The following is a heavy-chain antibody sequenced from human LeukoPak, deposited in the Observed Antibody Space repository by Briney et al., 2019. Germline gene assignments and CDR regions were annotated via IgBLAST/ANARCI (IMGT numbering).Heavy chain of an antibody. J-gene: IGHJ4*02. Sequence: ASVKVSYKASGYTFSAYGITWVRQAPGQGLEWMAWTSGTGYNTDYTQRFQGRVSVTTDTSTSTAYMELRSLRSDDTAVYYCARADYYDSSGYSDYWGQGTLVTVSS. CDR2: TSGTGYNT. D-gene: IGHD3-22*01. V-gene: IGHV1-18*01. CDR3: ARADYYDSSGYSDY. CDR1: GYTFSAYG.